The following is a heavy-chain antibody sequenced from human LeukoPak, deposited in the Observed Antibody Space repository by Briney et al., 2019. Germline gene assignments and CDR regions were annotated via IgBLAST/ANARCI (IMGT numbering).Heavy chain of an antibody. CDR1: GFTFSSYA. V-gene: IGHV3-30-3*01. Sequence: GGSLSLSCAASGFTFSSYAMHWVRQAPGKGLEWVAVISYDGSNKYYADSVKGRFTISRDNSKNTLYLQMNSLRAEDTAVYYCARDATIFGEDYYYYGMDVWGQGTTVTVSS. CDR3: ARDATIFGEDYYYYGMDV. J-gene: IGHJ6*02. D-gene: IGHD3-3*01. CDR2: ISYDGSNK.